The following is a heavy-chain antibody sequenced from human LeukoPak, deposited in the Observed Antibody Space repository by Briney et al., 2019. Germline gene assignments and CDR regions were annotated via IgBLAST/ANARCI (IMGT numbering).Heavy chain of an antibody. J-gene: IGHJ4*02. D-gene: IGHD3-10*01. CDR2: IHASGTT. V-gene: IGHV4-4*07. Sequence: SETLSLTCNISGGSISSYFWTWIRQPAGKGLEWIGRIHASGTTNYNSSLKSRVSMSVDTSKNQFSLKLTSVTAADTAVYFCARDGADVYGRAFDYWGQGTLVSVSS. CDR3: ARDGADVYGRAFDY. CDR1: GGSISSYF.